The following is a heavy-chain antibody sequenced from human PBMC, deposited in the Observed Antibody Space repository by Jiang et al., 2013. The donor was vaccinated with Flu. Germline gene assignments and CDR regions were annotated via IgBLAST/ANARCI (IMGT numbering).Heavy chain of an antibody. CDR3: ARGMTTLFLEWLLVYYGMDV. V-gene: IGHV3-33*01. D-gene: IGHD3-3*01. CDR1: GFTFSSYG. CDR2: IWYDGSNK. J-gene: IGHJ6*02. Sequence: QLVEVVGEGVVQPGRSLRLSCAASGFTFSSYGMHWARQAPGKGLEWVAVIWYDGSNKYYADSVKGRFTISRDNSKNTLYLQMNSLRAEDTAVYYCARGMTTLFLEWLLVYYGMDVWGQGTTVTVSS.